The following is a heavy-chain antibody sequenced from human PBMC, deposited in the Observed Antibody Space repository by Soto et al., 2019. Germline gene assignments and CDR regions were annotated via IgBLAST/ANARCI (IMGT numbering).Heavy chain of an antibody. CDR1: GYTFTSYG. D-gene: IGHD3-3*01. Sequence: ASVKVSCKASGYTFTSYGISWVRQAPGQGLEWMGWISAYNGNTNYAQKLQGRVTMTTDTSTSTAYMELRSLRSDDTAVYYCARRRRFLEWFEGMDVWGQGTTVTVSS. J-gene: IGHJ6*02. CDR2: ISAYNGNT. V-gene: IGHV1-18*04. CDR3: ARRRRFLEWFEGMDV.